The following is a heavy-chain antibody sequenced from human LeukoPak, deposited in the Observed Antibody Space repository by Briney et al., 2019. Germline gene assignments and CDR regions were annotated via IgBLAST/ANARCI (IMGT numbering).Heavy chain of an antibody. CDR3: ARAISGWSSPFDY. CDR1: GGSISSGGYY. CDR2: IYHSGST. V-gene: IGHV4-30-2*01. Sequence: SETLSLTCTVSGGSISSGGYYWSWIRQPPGKGLEWIGYIYHSGSTYYNPSLKSRVTVSVDRSKNQFSLKLSSVTAADTAVYYCARAISGWSSPFDYWGQGTLVTVSS. J-gene: IGHJ4*02. D-gene: IGHD6-19*01.